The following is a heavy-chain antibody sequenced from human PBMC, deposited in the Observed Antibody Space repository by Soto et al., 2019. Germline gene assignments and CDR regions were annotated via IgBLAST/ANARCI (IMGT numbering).Heavy chain of an antibody. CDR2: IYPDYSTT. J-gene: IGHJ5*02. D-gene: IGHD3-22*01. V-gene: IGHV5-51*01. Sequence: PGESLKISCKGSGYSFSGHWIGLVRQTPGKGLEWMGIIYPDYSTTTYSPSFQGQVTISADKSISTAYLQWSSLKASDTAMYYCARYDSPSLAGNWFDPWGQGTLVTVSS. CDR1: GYSFSGHW. CDR3: ARYDSPSLAGNWFDP.